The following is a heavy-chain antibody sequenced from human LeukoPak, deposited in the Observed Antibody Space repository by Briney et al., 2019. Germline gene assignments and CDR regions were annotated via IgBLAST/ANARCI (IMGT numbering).Heavy chain of an antibody. CDR2: ISGSGGST. CDR1: GFTFSSYA. Sequence: GGSLRLSCVASGFTFSSYAMTWVRQAPGKGLEWVSAISGSGGSTYYADSVKGRFTISRDNSKNTLYLQMNSLRAEDTAVYYCAKGSEGDSGWFDPWGQGTLVTVSS. D-gene: IGHD2-21*02. J-gene: IGHJ5*02. V-gene: IGHV3-23*01. CDR3: AKGSEGDSGWFDP.